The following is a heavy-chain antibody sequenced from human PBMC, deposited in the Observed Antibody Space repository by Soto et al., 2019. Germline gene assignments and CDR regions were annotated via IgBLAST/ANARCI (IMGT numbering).Heavy chain of an antibody. Sequence: PSETLSLTCTVSGGSISSGGYYWSWIRQHPGKGLEWIGYIYYSGSTYYNPSLKSRVTISVDTSKNQFSLKLSSVTAADTAVYYCEREVSRGGKYSWFDPWGQGTLVTVSS. D-gene: IGHD2-15*01. V-gene: IGHV4-31*03. CDR1: GGSISSGGYY. CDR2: IYYSGST. CDR3: EREVSRGGKYSWFDP. J-gene: IGHJ5*02.